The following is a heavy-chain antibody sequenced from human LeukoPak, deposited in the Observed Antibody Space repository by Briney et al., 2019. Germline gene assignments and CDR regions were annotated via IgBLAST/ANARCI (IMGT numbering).Heavy chain of an antibody. CDR3: AREWLSYSSGWSLAY. V-gene: IGHV3-7*01. J-gene: IGHJ4*02. D-gene: IGHD6-19*01. Sequence: GGSLRLSCAVSGLTFSTYWMSWVRQAPGQGLEWVANGKHDGSEKYYVDSVKGRFTISRDNAKNSLFLQMNSLRDEDTAVYYCAREWLSYSSGWSLAYWGQGTLVTVSS. CDR2: GKHDGSEK. CDR1: GLTFSTYW.